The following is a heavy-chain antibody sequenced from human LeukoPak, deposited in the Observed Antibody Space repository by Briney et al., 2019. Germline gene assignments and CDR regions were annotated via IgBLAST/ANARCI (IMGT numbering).Heavy chain of an antibody. CDR1: RGSISNWY. CDR2: IYDGGST. V-gene: IGHV4-4*07. CDR3: ARTTGHYLFDQ. J-gene: IGHJ4*02. D-gene: IGHD3-3*01. Sequence: SETLSLTCTVSRGSISNWYWSWIRQPAGKGLEWIGRIYDGGSTEYNPSLRSRVIMSVDTSKSEFSLKLSSVTAADTAVYYCARTTGHYLFDQWGQGTLVIVSS.